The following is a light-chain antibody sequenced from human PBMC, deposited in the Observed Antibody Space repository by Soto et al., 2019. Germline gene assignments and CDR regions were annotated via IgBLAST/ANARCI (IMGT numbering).Light chain of an antibody. J-gene: IGKJ2*03. V-gene: IGKV3-20*01. CDR1: QSVTSRY. Sequence: DTVLTQSPGTLSLSPGERATLSCRASQSVTSRYLAWYQQKPGQAPSLLIYGASNRAAGIPDRFSGSGSGXXXXXXXXRLEPEDFAVYFCQQYGSPPFSFGQGTKVEIK. CDR3: QQYGSPPFS. CDR2: GAS.